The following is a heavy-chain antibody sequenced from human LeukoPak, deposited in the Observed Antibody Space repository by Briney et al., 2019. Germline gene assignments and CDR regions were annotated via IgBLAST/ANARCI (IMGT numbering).Heavy chain of an antibody. CDR1: EXTLSNAW. D-gene: IGHD3-22*01. V-gene: IGHV3-15*01. CDR2: IKSKTDGGTT. Sequence: GGSLRLSRAASEXTLSNAWMSWVRQAPGKGLEWVGRIKSKTDGGTTDYAAPVEGRFTISRDDSKNTLYLQMNSLKTEDTAVYYCTTLTMIVVHNDYWGQGTLVTVSS. J-gene: IGHJ4*02. CDR3: TTLTMIVVHNDY.